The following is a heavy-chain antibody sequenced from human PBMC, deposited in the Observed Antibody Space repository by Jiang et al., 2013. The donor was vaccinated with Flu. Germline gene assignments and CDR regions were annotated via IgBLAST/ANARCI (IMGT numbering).Heavy chain of an antibody. V-gene: IGHV5-10-1*01. J-gene: IGHJ4*02. CDR2: IDPSDSYT. CDR1: GYSFTSYW. D-gene: IGHD3-10*01. Sequence: GAEVKKPGESLRISCKGSGYSFTSYWISWVRQMPGKGLEWMGRIDPSDSYTNYSPSFQGHVTISADKSISTAYLQWSSLKASDTAMYYCARHRSPPYYYGSGSYYGYWGQGTLVTVSS. CDR3: ARHRSPPYYYGSGSYYGY.